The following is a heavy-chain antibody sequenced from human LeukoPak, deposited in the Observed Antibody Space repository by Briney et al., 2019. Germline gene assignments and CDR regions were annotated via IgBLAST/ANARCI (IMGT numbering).Heavy chain of an antibody. Sequence: SETLSLTCAVYGGSFSGYYWSWIRQPPGKGLEWIGEINHSGSTNYNPSLKSRVTISVDTSKNQFSLKLSSVTAADTAVYYCARGRLTYYDFWSGHDAFDIWGQGTMVTVSS. V-gene: IGHV4-34*01. CDR1: GGSFSGYY. D-gene: IGHD3-3*01. CDR3: ARGRLTYYDFWSGHDAFDI. J-gene: IGHJ3*02. CDR2: INHSGST.